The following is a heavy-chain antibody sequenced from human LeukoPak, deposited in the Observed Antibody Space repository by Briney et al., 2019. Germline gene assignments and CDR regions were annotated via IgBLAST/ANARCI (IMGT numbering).Heavy chain of an antibody. J-gene: IGHJ6*02. D-gene: IGHD2-2*01. Sequence: KPSETLSLPCAVSGYSISSGFYWGWIRQPPGKGLEWIGSIYHSGSTYYNPSLKSRVTISVDTSENQFSLKLSSVTAADTAVYYCARGPRYCSSTPCYADMDVCGHGTTVTVSS. V-gene: IGHV4-38-2*01. CDR3: ARGPRYCSSTPCYADMDV. CDR1: GYSISSGFY. CDR2: IYHSGST.